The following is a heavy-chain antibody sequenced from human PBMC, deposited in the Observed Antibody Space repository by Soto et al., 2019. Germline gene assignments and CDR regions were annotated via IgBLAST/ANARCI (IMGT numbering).Heavy chain of an antibody. Sequence: EVQLLESGGGLVQPGGSLRLSCAASGFTFSTYAMNWVRQAPGKGLEWVSSISGSGGSTYYADSVKGQFTVSRDNSKNTLYLQMNSLRAEDTAAYYCAKSQDSGHDSDYLNYWGQGALVTVSS. CDR3: AKSQDSGHDSDYLNY. D-gene: IGHD5-12*01. CDR1: GFTFSTYA. CDR2: ISGSGGST. J-gene: IGHJ4*02. V-gene: IGHV3-23*01.